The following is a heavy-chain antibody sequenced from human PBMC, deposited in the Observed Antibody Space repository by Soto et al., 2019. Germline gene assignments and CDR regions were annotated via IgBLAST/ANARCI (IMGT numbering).Heavy chain of an antibody. V-gene: IGHV1-8*01. D-gene: IGHD6-19*01. CDR1: GYTFTSYD. Sequence: ASVKVSCKASGYTFTSYDINWVRQATGQGLEWMGWMNPNSGNTGYAQKFQGRVTMTRNTSISTAYMELSSLRSEDTAVYYCAKVKGIAVAGLLWSYGMDVWGQGTTVTVSS. CDR2: MNPNSGNT. J-gene: IGHJ6*02. CDR3: AKVKGIAVAGLLWSYGMDV.